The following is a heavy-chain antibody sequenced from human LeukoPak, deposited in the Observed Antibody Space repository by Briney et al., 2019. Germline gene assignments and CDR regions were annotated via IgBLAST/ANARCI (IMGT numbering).Heavy chain of an antibody. J-gene: IGHJ4*02. CDR2: ISYDGSNK. CDR1: GFTFSSHG. CDR3: AKDLGVCGGGCYFFDY. V-gene: IGHV3-30*18. D-gene: IGHD2-21*02. Sequence: PGGSLRLSCAASGFTFSSHGMHWVRQAPGKGLEWVAVISYDGSNKYYADSVKGRFTISRDNSKNTLYLQMNSLRAEDTAVYYCAKDLGVCGGGCYFFDYWGQGTLVTVSS.